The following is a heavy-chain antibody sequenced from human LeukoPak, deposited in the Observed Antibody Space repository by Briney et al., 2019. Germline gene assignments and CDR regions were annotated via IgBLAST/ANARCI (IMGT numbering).Heavy chain of an antibody. V-gene: IGHV3-48*04. CDR3: ARRTVTRDWYFDL. CDR2: ISSGGTTI. CDR1: GFTFSSYS. J-gene: IGHJ2*01. Sequence: GGSLRLSCAASGFTFSSYSMNWVRQAPGKGLEWVSYISSGGTTIYYADSVKGRFTISRDNAKNSLYLQMNSLRAEDTAVYYCARRTVTRDWYFDLWGRGTLVTVSS. D-gene: IGHD4-17*01.